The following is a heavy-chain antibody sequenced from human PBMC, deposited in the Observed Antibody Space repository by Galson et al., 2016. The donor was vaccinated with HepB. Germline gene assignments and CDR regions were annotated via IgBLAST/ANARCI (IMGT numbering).Heavy chain of an antibody. CDR2: INHSGKT. J-gene: IGHJ3*02. CDR1: GGPFSGYY. CDR3: ARPADSPGAFDI. V-gene: IGHV4-34*01. Sequence: SETLSPTCGVYGGPFSGYYWTWIRQSAGVGLEWIGEINHSGKTNYNPSLKSRVTISVDTSGKQFSLNLTSVTAAATAVYYFARPADSPGAFDIWGQGTTVTVSS. D-gene: IGHD2-21*01.